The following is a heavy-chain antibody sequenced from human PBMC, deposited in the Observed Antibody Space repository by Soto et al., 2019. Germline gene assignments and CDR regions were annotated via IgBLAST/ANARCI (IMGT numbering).Heavy chain of an antibody. Sequence: ASVKVSCKASGYSFTDYFMHWVRQAPGQGLEWMGVIYTSGGSTYYSQKFQGRVTMTRDTSMSTVYMELNSLTSDDTAVYSCARDGSGYAFDYWG. CDR1: GYSFTDYF. V-gene: IGHV1-46*03. J-gene: IGHJ4*01. D-gene: IGHD3-22*01. CDR2: IYTSGGST. CDR3: ARDGSGYAFDY.